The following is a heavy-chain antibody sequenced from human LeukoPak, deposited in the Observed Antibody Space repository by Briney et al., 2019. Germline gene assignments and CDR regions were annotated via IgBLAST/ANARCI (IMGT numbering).Heavy chain of an antibody. V-gene: IGHV3-30*19. J-gene: IGHJ4*02. CDR1: GFTFSSYA. CDR2: VSPHVNTI. D-gene: IGHD1-26*01. CDR3: ARERQMGGTPFDY. Sequence: GGSLRLSCAVSGFTFSSYAMHWVRQAPGKGLEWVADVSPHVNTIFYADSMKGRFTISRDNSKNTIYLQIDSLRDEDTGIYYCARERQMGGTPFDYWGQGSLVTVSS.